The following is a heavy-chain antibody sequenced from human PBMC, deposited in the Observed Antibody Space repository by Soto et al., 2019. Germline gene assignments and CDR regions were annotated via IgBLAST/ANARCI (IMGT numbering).Heavy chain of an antibody. CDR2: MKSKSEGETT. CDR1: GFTFNNAW. V-gene: IGHV3-15*01. D-gene: IGHD3-22*01. CDR3: TAQFYFDASGYSSDL. Sequence: VGSLRLSCAASGFTFNNAWMGWVRQAPGQGLEWVGHMKSKSEGETTDYAAPVKGRFTISRDDSKNTVYLQMNSLTTEDTAVYYCTAQFYFDASGYSSDLWGQGTLVTVSS. J-gene: IGHJ5*02.